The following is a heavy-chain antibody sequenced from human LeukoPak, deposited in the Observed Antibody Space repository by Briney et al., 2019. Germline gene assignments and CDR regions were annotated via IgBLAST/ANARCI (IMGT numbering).Heavy chain of an antibody. Sequence: PGGSLRLSCAASGFTFSSYSMNWVRQAPGKGLEWVSSISSSSSYIYYADSVKGRFTISRDNSKNTLYLQMNSLRAEDTAVYYCARDSSGWYLGSLGYFDYWGQGTLVTVSS. CDR1: GFTFSSYS. D-gene: IGHD6-19*01. J-gene: IGHJ4*02. V-gene: IGHV3-21*01. CDR3: ARDSSGWYLGSLGYFDY. CDR2: ISSSSSYI.